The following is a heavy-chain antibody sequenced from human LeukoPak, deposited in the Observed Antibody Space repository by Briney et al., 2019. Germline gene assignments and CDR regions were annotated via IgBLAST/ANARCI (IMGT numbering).Heavy chain of an antibody. CDR2: ISYDGSNK. V-gene: IGHV3-30*18. CDR3: AKVSAGMGDVDY. CDR1: GFTFSSYG. Sequence: GGSLRLSCAASGFTFSSYGMHWVRQAPGKGLEWVAVISYDGSNKYYADSVKGRFTISRDNSKNTLYLQMNSLRVEDTAVYYCAKVSAGMGDVDYWGQGTLVTVSS. J-gene: IGHJ4*02. D-gene: IGHD1-26*01.